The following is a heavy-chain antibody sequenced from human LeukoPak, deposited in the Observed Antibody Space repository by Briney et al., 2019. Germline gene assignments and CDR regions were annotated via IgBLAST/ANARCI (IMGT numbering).Heavy chain of an antibody. CDR3: ATSRGSWPDYFDY. CDR2: IYSGGST. V-gene: IGHV3-53*01. Sequence: GGSLRLSCVVSGFTVSTNYMSWVRQAPGKGLGWVSLIYSGGSTYYADSVKGRFTISRDNAKNSLYLQMNSLRAEDTAVYYCATSRGSWPDYFDYWGQGTLVTVSS. J-gene: IGHJ4*02. D-gene: IGHD6-13*01. CDR1: GFTVSTNY.